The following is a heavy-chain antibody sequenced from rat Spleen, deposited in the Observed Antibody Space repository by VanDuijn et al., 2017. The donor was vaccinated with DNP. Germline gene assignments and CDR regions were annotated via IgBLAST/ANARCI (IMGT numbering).Heavy chain of an antibody. Sequence: EVQLVESGGGPVQPGRSLKLSCVASGFIFSNYWMTWIRQAPGKGLEWVASISNTGDNTYYSDSVKGRFTISRDNAKSSLYLQMDSLRSEDTATYYCTTGDYSGHFDYWGQGVMVTVSS. CDR2: ISNTGDNT. CDR1: GFIFSNYW. CDR3: TTGDYSGHFDY. J-gene: IGHJ2*01. D-gene: IGHD1-1*01. V-gene: IGHV5-31*01.